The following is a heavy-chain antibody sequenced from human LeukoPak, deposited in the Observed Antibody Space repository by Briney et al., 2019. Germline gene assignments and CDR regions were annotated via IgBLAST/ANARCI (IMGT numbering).Heavy chain of an antibody. CDR1: GYSFTSYW. CDR2: IYPGDSDT. J-gene: IGHJ3*02. Sequence: GESLKISCQGSGYSFTSYWIGWVRQMPGKGLEWMGIIYPGDSDTRYSPSFQGQVTISADKSISTAYLQWSSLKASDTAMYYCARPYCSSTSCPGAFDIWGQGTMVTVSS. CDR3: ARPYCSSTSCPGAFDI. V-gene: IGHV5-51*01. D-gene: IGHD2-2*01.